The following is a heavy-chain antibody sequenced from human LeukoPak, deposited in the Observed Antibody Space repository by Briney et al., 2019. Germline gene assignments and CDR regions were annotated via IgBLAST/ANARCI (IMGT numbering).Heavy chain of an antibody. J-gene: IGHJ5*02. V-gene: IGHV4-39*07. D-gene: IGHD3-22*01. CDR2: IFYSGRT. Sequence: PSETLSLTCTVSGGSIGTYYWSWIRQPPGKGLEWIESIFYSGRTYYNPSLKSRVTMSVDTSKNQFSLKLSSVTAADTAVYYCAGDRYDSSGYYFGLGWSDPWGQGTLVTVSS. CDR3: AGDRYDSSGYYFGLGWSDP. CDR1: GGSIGTYY.